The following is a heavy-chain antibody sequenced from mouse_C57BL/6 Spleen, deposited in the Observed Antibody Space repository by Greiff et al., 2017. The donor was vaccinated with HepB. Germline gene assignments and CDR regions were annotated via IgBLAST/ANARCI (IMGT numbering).Heavy chain of an antibody. V-gene: IGHV1-63*01. J-gene: IGHJ3*01. Sequence: QVQLKQSGAELVRPGTSVKMSCKASGYTFTNYWIGWAKQRPGHGLEWIGDIYPGGGYTNYNEKFKGKATLTADKSSSTAYMQFSSLTSEDSAIYYCAATGHYSNSWFAYWGQGTLVTVSA. D-gene: IGHD2-5*01. CDR2: IYPGGGYT. CDR1: GYTFTNYW. CDR3: AATGHYSNSWFAY.